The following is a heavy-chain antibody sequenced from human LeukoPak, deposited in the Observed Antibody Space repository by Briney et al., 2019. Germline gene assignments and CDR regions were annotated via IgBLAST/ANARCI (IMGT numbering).Heavy chain of an antibody. CDR2: IIPILGIA. J-gene: IGHJ3*02. CDR3: ARDEEQLVRDAFDI. Sequence: GASVKVSCKASGGTFSSYAISWVRQAPGQGLEWMGRIIPILGIANYAQKFQGRVTITADKSTSTAYMELSSLRSEDTAVYYCARDEEQLVRDAFDIWGQGTMVTVSS. D-gene: IGHD6-13*01. V-gene: IGHV1-69*04. CDR1: GGTFSSYA.